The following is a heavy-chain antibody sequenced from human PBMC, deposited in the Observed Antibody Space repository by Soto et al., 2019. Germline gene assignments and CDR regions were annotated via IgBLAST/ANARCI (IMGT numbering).Heavy chain of an antibody. Sequence: QVQLVQSGAEVKKPGSSVKVSCKASGGTFSSYAISWVRQAPGQGLEWMGGIIPSFGTANYGQKFQGRVTITADDSTSTAYKELSSLRSEDTAVYYCARDNWDVDTAKATVTYYYYGMDVWGQGTTVTVSS. CDR2: IIPSFGTA. CDR3: ARDNWDVDTAKATVTYYYYGMDV. J-gene: IGHJ6*02. D-gene: IGHD5-18*01. V-gene: IGHV1-69*01. CDR1: GGTFSSYA.